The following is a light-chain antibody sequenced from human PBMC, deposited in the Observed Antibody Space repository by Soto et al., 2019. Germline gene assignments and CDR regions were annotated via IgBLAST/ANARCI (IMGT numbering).Light chain of an antibody. CDR3: QTWGTGIRVV. Sequence: QPVLTQSPSASPSLGASVKLTCTLSSGDSRYAIAWHQQQPEKGPRYLMKLYSDGSHSKGDGIPDRFSGSSSGAGRYLTISSLQSEDEADYYCQTWGTGIRVVFGGGTKLTVL. CDR1: SGDSRYA. J-gene: IGLJ2*01. CDR2: LYSDGSH. V-gene: IGLV4-69*01.